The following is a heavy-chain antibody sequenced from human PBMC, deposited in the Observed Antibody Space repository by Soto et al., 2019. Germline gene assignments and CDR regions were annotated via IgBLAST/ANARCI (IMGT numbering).Heavy chain of an antibody. CDR3: ARHRTRWFDP. Sequence: SETLSLTSTVSGGSMSSSSYYWGCIRQPPGKGLEWIGSIYYSGSTYYNPSLKSRVTISVDTSKNQFSLKLSSVTAADTAVYYCARHRTRWFDPWGQGTLVTAPQ. J-gene: IGHJ5*02. CDR1: GGSMSSSSYY. CDR2: IYYSGST. V-gene: IGHV4-39*01.